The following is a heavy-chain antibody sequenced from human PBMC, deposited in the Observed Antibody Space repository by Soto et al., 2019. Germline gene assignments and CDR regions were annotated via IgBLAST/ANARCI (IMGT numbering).Heavy chain of an antibody. Sequence: SVKVSCKASGGTFSSYAISWVRQAPGQGLEWMGGVIPIFGTANYAQKFQGRVTMTRDTSISTAYMELTSLTSDDTAVYYCARGRGSSSNNFFDPWGQGTLVTVSS. V-gene: IGHV1-69*05. D-gene: IGHD6-6*01. CDR1: GGTFSSYA. J-gene: IGHJ5*02. CDR2: VIPIFGTA. CDR3: ARGRGSSSNNFFDP.